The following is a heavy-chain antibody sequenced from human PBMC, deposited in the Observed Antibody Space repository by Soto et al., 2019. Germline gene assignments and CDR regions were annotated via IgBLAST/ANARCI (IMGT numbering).Heavy chain of an antibody. D-gene: IGHD5-18*01. Sequence: EASVKVSCKASGYTFTSYAMRWVRQAPGQRLEWMGWINAGNGNTKYSQKFQGRVTITRDTSASTAYMELSSLRSEDTAVYYCARIRGYSYGLDYWGQGTLVTVSS. CDR1: GYTFTSYA. CDR3: ARIRGYSYGLDY. CDR2: INAGNGNT. V-gene: IGHV1-3*01. J-gene: IGHJ4*02.